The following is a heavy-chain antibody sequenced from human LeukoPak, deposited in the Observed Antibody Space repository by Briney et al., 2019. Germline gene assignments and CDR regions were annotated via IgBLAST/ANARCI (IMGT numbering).Heavy chain of an antibody. D-gene: IGHD6-13*01. CDR1: LLTLSSYP. CDR2: ISYDGSNK. Sequence: PGGSLRLSCAAPLLTLSSYPMHWVRQAPAKGLERVAPISYDGSNKYYADSVKGRFTISRDNSKNTLYLQMNSLRAEDTAVYYCARESYSSRHYYFDYWGQGTLVTVSS. V-gene: IGHV3-30-3*01. CDR3: ARESYSSRHYYFDY. J-gene: IGHJ4*02.